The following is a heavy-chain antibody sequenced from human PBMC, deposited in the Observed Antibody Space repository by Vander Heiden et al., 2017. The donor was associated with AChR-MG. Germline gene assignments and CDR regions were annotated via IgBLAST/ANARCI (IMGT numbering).Heavy chain of an antibody. CDR3: ASGLDPSADYYYYMDV. CDR2: IYHSGST. Sequence: QVQLQESGPGLVKPSGTLSLTCAVSGGSISSSNWWSWVRQPPGKGLGWIGEIYHSGSTNYNPSLKSRVTISVDKSKNQFSLKLSSVTAADTAVYYCASGLDPSADYYYYMDVWGKGTTVTVSS. D-gene: IGHD1-1*01. CDR1: GGSISSSNW. V-gene: IGHV4-4*02. J-gene: IGHJ6*03.